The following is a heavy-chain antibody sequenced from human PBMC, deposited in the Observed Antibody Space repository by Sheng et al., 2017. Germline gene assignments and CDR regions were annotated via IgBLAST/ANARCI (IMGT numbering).Heavy chain of an antibody. D-gene: IGHD5-12*01. CDR3: ARDLEGRDGYNYFDY. V-gene: IGHV3-30*04. J-gene: IGHJ4*02. CDR2: ISYDGSNK. CDR1: GFTFSSYA. Sequence: QVQLVESGGGVVQPGRSLRLSCAASGFTFSSYAMHWVRQAPGKGLEWVAVISYDGSNKYYADSVKGRFTISRDNSKNTLYLQMNSLRAEDTAVYYCARDLEGRDGYNYFDYWGQGTLVTVSS.